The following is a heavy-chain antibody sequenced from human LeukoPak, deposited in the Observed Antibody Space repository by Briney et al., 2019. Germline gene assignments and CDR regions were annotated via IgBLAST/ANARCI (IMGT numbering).Heavy chain of an antibody. Sequence: GGSLRLSCAASGFTFSSSAMNWVRQAPGKGLEWVSAISGSGGSTYYADSVKGRFTISRDNSKNTLYLQMNSLRAEDTAVYYCAREQWELLYYYYYYMDVWGKGTTVTVSS. CDR3: AREQWELLYYYYYYMDV. CDR1: GFTFSSSA. J-gene: IGHJ6*03. V-gene: IGHV3-23*01. CDR2: ISGSGGST. D-gene: IGHD1-26*01.